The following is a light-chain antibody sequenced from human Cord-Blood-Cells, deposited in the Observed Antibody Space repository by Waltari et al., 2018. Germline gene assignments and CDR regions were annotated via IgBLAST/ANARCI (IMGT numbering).Light chain of an antibody. CDR1: SSDVGSYNL. Sequence: QSALTQPASVSGSHGQSITISCTGTSSDVGSYNLVSWYQQHPGKAPKLMIYEGSKRPSGVSNRFSGSKSGNTASLTIAWLQAEDEADYYCCSYAGSSTLVFGGGTKLTVL. J-gene: IGLJ2*01. CDR3: CSYAGSSTLV. CDR2: EGS. V-gene: IGLV2-23*01.